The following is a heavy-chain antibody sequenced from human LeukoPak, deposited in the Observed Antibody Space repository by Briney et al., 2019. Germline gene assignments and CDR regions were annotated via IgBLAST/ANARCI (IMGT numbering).Heavy chain of an antibody. CDR3: AKDQTAMITYRFDY. V-gene: IGHV3-23*01. CDR2: ISGSGGST. J-gene: IGHJ4*02. CDR1: GFTFSSYA. Sequence: HLGGSLRLSCAASGFTFSSYAMSWVRQAPGKGLEWLSAISGSGGSTYYADSVKGRFTISRDNFKNTLYLQMNSLRVEDTAVYYCAKDQTAMITYRFDYWGQGTLVTVSS. D-gene: IGHD5-18*01.